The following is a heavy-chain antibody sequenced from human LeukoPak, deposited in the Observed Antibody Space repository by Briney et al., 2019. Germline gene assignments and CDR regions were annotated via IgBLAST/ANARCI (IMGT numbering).Heavy chain of an antibody. CDR3: ARDGPYSSGWLGVYYFDY. Sequence: GASVKVSCKASGYTFTSYGISWVRQAPGQGLEWMGWISAYNGNTNYAQKLQGRVTMTTDTSTSTAYMELRSLRSDDTAVYYCARDGPYSSGWLGVYYFDYWGQGTLVTVSS. CDR2: ISAYNGNT. D-gene: IGHD6-19*01. V-gene: IGHV1-18*01. J-gene: IGHJ4*02. CDR1: GYTFTSYG.